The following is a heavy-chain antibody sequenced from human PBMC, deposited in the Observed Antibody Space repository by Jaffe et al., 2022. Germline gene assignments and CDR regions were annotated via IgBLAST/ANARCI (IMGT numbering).Heavy chain of an antibody. CDR2: IKQDGSEK. CDR3: ARDGMAGPDDFDY. Sequence: EVQLVESGGGLVQPGGSLRLSCAASGFTFSSYWMSWVRQAPGKGLEWVANIKQDGSEKYYVDSVKGRFTISRDNAKNSLYLQMNSLRAEDTAVYYCARDGMAGPDDFDYWGQGTLVTVSS. CDR1: GFTFSSYW. J-gene: IGHJ4*02. V-gene: IGHV3-7*01. D-gene: IGHD6-19*01.